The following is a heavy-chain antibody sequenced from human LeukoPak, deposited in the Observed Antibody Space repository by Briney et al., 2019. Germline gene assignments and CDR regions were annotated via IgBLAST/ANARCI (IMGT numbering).Heavy chain of an antibody. Sequence: GGSLEISLKGSGYRFTSYWIGWVRQMPGKGLEGMGIIYPGDSDTRYSPSFQGQVTISADKSSSTAYLQWSSLKASDTAMYYCARFEITMIVFDIWGQGTMVTVSS. CDR2: IYPGDSDT. CDR1: GYRFTSYW. V-gene: IGHV5-51*01. CDR3: ARFEITMIVFDI. J-gene: IGHJ3*02. D-gene: IGHD3-22*01.